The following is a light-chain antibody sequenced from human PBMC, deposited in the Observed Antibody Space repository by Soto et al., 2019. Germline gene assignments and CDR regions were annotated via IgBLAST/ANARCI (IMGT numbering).Light chain of an antibody. J-gene: IGKJ2*01. CDR3: QQYNNWPPYT. V-gene: IGKV3-15*01. Sequence: EIVMTQSPATLSVSPGERATLSCRASQSVGSGLSWYQQKPDRAPRLLIYGASTRATGIPDRFSGSGSGTEFTLTIYSLQAEDSAVYYCQQYNNWPPYTFGQGTKVEIK. CDR2: GAS. CDR1: QSVGSG.